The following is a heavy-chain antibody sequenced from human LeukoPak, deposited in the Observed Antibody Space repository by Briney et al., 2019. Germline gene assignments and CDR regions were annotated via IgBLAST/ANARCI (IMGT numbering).Heavy chain of an antibody. CDR3: AKDRDYGSGSYPYYFDY. D-gene: IGHD3-10*01. J-gene: IGHJ4*02. Sequence: GGSLRLSCAASGFTFSSYAMSWVRQAPGKGLEWVSAISGSGGSTYYADSVKGRFTISRDNSKNTLYLQMNSLRAEDTAVYYCAKDRDYGSGSYPYYFDYWGQGTLDTVSS. CDR1: GFTFSSYA. V-gene: IGHV3-23*01. CDR2: ISGSGGST.